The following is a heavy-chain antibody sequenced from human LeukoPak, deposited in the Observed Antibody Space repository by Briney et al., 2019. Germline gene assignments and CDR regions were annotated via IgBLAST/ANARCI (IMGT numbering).Heavy chain of an antibody. CDR1: GFTFSTYW. Sequence: GGSLRLSCAGSGFTFSTYWMSWVRQAPGTGLEWVANINQAGSEQYYVASVKGRFTNSRDNTKNSLSLQINRLRGEHTAVYYSARSITAKTNWFDPWGEGSLVTVSS. CDR3: ARSITAKTNWFDP. J-gene: IGHJ5*02. V-gene: IGHV3-7*05. D-gene: IGHD1/OR15-1a*01. CDR2: INQAGSEQ.